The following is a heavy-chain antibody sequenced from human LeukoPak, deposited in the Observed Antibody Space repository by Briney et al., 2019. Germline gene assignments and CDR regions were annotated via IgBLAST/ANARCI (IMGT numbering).Heavy chain of an antibody. J-gene: IGHJ4*02. CDR1: GGSLGVYT. V-gene: IGHV4-34*01. CDR3: ASLNSYSGSYYFDY. D-gene: IGHD1-26*01. Sequence: PSETLSLTCAVYGGSLGVYTGGGIARPPGKGWGGIGEINHSGSTNYNPSLKSRVTISVDTSKNQFSLKLSSVTAADTAVYYCASLNSYSGSYYFDYWGQGTLVTVSS. CDR2: INHSGST.